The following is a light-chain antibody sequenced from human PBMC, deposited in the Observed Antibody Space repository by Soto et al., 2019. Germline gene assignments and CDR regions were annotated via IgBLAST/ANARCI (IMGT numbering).Light chain of an antibody. Sequence: EIVMTQSPATLSVSPGERATLSCRASQSVSSNLAWYQQNPGQAPRLLIYGASTRATGIPARFSGSGSGTEFTLTISSLQSEDFAVYYCQQSNKWPPWTFGQGTKVDIK. V-gene: IGKV3-15*01. J-gene: IGKJ1*01. CDR3: QQSNKWPPWT. CDR2: GAS. CDR1: QSVSSN.